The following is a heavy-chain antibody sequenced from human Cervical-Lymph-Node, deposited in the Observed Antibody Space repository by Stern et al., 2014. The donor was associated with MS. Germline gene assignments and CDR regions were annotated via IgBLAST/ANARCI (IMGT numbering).Heavy chain of an antibody. J-gene: IGHJ4*02. CDR2: LSYSGTT. V-gene: IGHV4-31*03. D-gene: IGHD1-14*01. CDR3: ARDDRSRFTD. Sequence: QVQLEESGPGVVKPSQTLSLTCTVTGGSLTSGGYFWNWVRQYPGKGLEWIGFLSYSGTTSYSASLKCRISISVDTSKNQFSLKLKYVTAADTAIYFCARDDRSRFTDWGQGTLVTVSS. CDR1: GGSLTSGGYF.